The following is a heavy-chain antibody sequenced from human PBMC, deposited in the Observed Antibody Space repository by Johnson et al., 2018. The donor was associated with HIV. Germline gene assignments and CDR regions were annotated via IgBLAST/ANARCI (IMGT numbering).Heavy chain of an antibody. CDR2: IKDETDRRTT. Sequence: MQLVESGGGLVQPGGSLRLSCAASGFTFSNSGMNWVRQAPGKGLEWVGRIKDETDRRTTAYSAPVRVTITISRYDSKNTLYLQMNSLKIEDTAVYYCTDYNVWKKRAFDIWGQGTMVTVSS. CDR3: TDYNVWKKRAFDI. J-gene: IGHJ3*02. V-gene: IGHV3-15*01. CDR1: GFTFSNSG. D-gene: IGHD3-10*02.